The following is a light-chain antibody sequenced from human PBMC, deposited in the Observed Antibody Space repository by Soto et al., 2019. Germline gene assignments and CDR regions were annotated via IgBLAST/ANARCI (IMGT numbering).Light chain of an antibody. CDR1: QSVSSY. CDR3: QQRSNWPRT. V-gene: IGKV3-11*01. J-gene: IGKJ4*01. CDR2: DAS. Sequence: EIVLTQSPATLSLSPGDRATLSGRARQSVSSYLAWYQQKRGQAPRLLVYDASNRATGIPARFSGSGSGTDFTLTISSLEPEDCAVYYCQQRSNWPRTFGGGTKVEIK.